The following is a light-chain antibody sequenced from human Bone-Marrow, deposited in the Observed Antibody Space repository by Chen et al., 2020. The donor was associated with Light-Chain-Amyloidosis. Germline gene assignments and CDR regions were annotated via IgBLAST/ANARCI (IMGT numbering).Light chain of an antibody. CDR2: GKN. V-gene: IGLV3-19*01. Sequence: SSELTQDPAVSVALGQTVRITCQGDSLRNFYASWYQKKPRKAPVLVLYGKNNRPSGTPDRFSGSSSGTTASLTITGAQAEDQADYFCNARNSSGSHVLFGRGTKLTVL. CDR1: SLRNFY. J-gene: IGLJ2*01. CDR3: NARNSSGSHVL.